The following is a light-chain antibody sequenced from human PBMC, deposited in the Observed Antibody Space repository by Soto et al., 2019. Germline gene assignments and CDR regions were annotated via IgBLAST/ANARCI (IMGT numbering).Light chain of an antibody. Sequence: EIVLTQSPATLSLSPGERATLSCRASQSVSSYLAWYQQKPGQAPRLLIYDASHRATGIPARFSGSGSGTDFTLTISSLEPEDFAVYYCQQRSNWPGTFGPGTKVDIK. CDR3: QQRSNWPGT. J-gene: IGKJ3*01. V-gene: IGKV3-11*01. CDR2: DAS. CDR1: QSVSSY.